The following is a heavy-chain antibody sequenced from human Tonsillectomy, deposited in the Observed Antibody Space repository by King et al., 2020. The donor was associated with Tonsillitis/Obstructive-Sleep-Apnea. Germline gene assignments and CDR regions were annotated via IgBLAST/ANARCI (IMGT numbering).Heavy chain of an antibody. CDR1: GGSISSYY. Sequence: VQLQESGPGLVKPSETLSLTCTVSGGSISSYYWSWIRQPPGKGLECIGYIYYSWSTNYNPSLKSRVTISVDTSKNQFSLKLSSVTAADTAVYYCAREGAEMNAFDIWGPGAMVTVSS. D-gene: IGHD3-16*01. CDR3: AREGAEMNAFDI. V-gene: IGHV4-59*01. J-gene: IGHJ3*02. CDR2: IYYSWST.